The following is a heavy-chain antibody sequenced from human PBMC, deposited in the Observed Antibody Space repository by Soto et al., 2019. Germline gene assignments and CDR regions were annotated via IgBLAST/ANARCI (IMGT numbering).Heavy chain of an antibody. CDR1: GYSFSGYG. D-gene: IGHD4-17*01. CDR3: AKDNTATSPSRYRFGMDV. Sequence: QVQLVQSGPELKKPGASVKVSCKASGYSFSGYGISWVRQAPGRGLEWMGWISGYNGNTNYAQKFQGRVTLTTDTSTSTANMDLRSLTSDDTAVYYCAKDNTATSPSRYRFGMDVWGPGTTIIVS. V-gene: IGHV1-18*01. CDR2: ISGYNGNT. J-gene: IGHJ6*02.